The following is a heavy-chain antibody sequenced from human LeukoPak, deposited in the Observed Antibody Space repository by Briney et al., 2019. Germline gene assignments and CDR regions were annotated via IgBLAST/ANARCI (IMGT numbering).Heavy chain of an antibody. V-gene: IGHV4-59*08. CDR2: IYYSGST. Sequence: SETLSLTCTVSGSSISSYYWSWIRQPPGKGLEWIGYIYYSGSTNYNPSLKSRVTISVDTSKNQFSLKLSSVTAADTAVYYCASHSSIAPRGYYYGMDVWGQGTTVTVSS. CDR1: GSSISSYY. J-gene: IGHJ6*02. CDR3: ASHSSIAPRGYYYGMDV. D-gene: IGHD6-6*01.